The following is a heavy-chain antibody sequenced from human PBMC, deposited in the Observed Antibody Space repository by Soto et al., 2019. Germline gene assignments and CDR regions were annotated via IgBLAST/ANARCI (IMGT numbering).Heavy chain of an antibody. J-gene: IGHJ4*02. CDR1: GFSLSTSAMC. CDR3: ARTRLSGGRYTFFDY. V-gene: IGHV2-70*01. D-gene: IGHD1-26*01. Sequence: ESGPTLVNPTQTLTLTCTFSGFSLSTSAMCVSWIRQPPGKALEWLALIDWDDDKYYSTFLKTRLTISKDTSRNQVVLTMTKMDPVDTATYFCARTRLSGGRYTFFDYWGQGALVTVSS. CDR2: IDWDDDK.